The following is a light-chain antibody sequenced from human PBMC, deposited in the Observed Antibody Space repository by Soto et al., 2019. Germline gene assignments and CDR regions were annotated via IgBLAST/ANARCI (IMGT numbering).Light chain of an antibody. CDR3: QQYDNLPIT. CDR2: DAS. CDR1: QDISNY. V-gene: IGKV1-33*01. J-gene: IGKJ4*01. Sequence: DIQMTQSQSSLSASVGDRVTITCQASQDISNYLNWYQQKPGKAPKLLIYDASNLETGVPSRFSGSGSGTDVTFTISSLQPEDIATYYCQQYDNLPITFGGGTKVELK.